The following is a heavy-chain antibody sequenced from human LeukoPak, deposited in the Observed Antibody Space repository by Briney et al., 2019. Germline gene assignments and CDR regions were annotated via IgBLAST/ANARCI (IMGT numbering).Heavy chain of an antibody. V-gene: IGHV1-3*01. Sequence: ASVKVSCKASGYTFTSYAMHWVRQAPGQRLEWMGWINAGNGNTKYSQKFQGRVTITGDTSASTAYMELSSLRSEDTAVYYCARPHYPGIAAAGLDYWGQGTLVTVSS. CDR2: INAGNGNT. CDR1: GYTFTSYA. CDR3: ARPHYPGIAAAGLDY. J-gene: IGHJ4*02. D-gene: IGHD6-13*01.